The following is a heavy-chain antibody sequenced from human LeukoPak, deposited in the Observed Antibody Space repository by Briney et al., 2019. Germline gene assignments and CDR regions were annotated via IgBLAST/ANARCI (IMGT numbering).Heavy chain of an antibody. CDR3: ARDLPPYNWNDGHPIDY. D-gene: IGHD1-1*01. CDR2: IWYDGSNK. Sequence: PGGSLRLSCAASGFTFSSYGMHWVRQAPGKGLEWVAVIWYDGSNKYYADSVKGRFTISRDNSKNTLYLQMNSLRAEDTAVYYCARDLPPYNWNDGHPIDYWGQGTLVTVSS. CDR1: GFTFSSYG. J-gene: IGHJ4*02. V-gene: IGHV3-33*08.